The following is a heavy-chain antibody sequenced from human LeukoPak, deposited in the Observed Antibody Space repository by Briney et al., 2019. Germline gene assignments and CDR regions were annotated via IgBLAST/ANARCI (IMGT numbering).Heavy chain of an antibody. V-gene: IGHV3-11*01. D-gene: IGHD2-15*01. J-gene: IGHJ6*02. CDR2: ISSSGSTI. CDR3: AGGGSKGWYADPCYYSYGMDA. Sequence: GGSLRLSCAASEFTFSDYYMSWIRQAPGKGLEWVSYISSSGSTIYYADSVKGRFTISRDNAKNSLYLQMNSLRAEDTAVYYCAGGGSKGWYADPCYYSYGMDAWGQGTTVTV. CDR1: EFTFSDYY.